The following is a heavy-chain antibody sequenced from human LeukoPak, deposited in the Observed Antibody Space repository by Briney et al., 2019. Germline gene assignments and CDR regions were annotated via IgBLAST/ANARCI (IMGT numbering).Heavy chain of an antibody. D-gene: IGHD2-15*01. CDR3: AKEVGGGRSYSVFDC. CDR1: GFTFDDYA. J-gene: IGHJ4*02. Sequence: GGSLRLSCAASGFTFDDYAMHWVRQAPGMGLEWVSLVSGSGGTTDYADSVRGRFTISRDNSKNSLYLQMNSLSPEDTAFYYCAKEVGGGRSYSVFDCWGQGTLVTVSP. V-gene: IGHV3-43*02. CDR2: VSGSGGTT.